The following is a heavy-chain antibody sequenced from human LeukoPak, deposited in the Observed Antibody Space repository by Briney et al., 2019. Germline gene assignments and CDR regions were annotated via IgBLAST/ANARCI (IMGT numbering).Heavy chain of an antibody. Sequence: GGSLRLSCAASGFSFSTYNMNWVRQAPGEGLEWVSSITSSSSYTYYADSVKGRFTISRDNSKNTLYLQMNSLRPEDTGVYFCAKTVIVLLWEYYFEYWGQGTLVTVSS. D-gene: IGHD3-22*01. CDR2: ITSSSSYT. CDR1: GFSFSTYN. V-gene: IGHV3-21*06. CDR3: AKTVIVLLWEYYFEY. J-gene: IGHJ4*02.